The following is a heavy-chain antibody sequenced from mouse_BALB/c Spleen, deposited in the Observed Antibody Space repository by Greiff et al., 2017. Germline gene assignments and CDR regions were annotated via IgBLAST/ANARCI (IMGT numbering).Heavy chain of an antibody. CDR3: ARRLTTATFAY. CDR2: ISSGGSYT. CDR1: GFTFSSYG. V-gene: IGHV5-6*01. D-gene: IGHD1-2*01. J-gene: IGHJ3*01. Sequence: EVQLVESGGDLVKPGGSLKLSCAASGFTFSSYGMSWVRQTPDKRLEWVATISSGGSYTYYPDSVKGRFTISRDNAKNTLYLQMSSLKSEDTAMYYCARRLTTATFAYWGQGTLVTVSA.